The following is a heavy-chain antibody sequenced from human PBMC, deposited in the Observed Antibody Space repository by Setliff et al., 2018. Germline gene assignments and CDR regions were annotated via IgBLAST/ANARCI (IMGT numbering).Heavy chain of an antibody. CDR3: ARTVRSGSYHYYYMDV. J-gene: IGHJ6*03. D-gene: IGHD1-26*01. Sequence: SGPTLVNPTQTLTLTCTFPGFSISTSGMCVSWIRQSPGKALEWLARIDWDDDKYYSTSLKTRLTISKDTSKNQVVLTMTNMDSVDTATYYCARTVRSGSYHYYYMDVWGKGTTVTVSS. CDR1: GFSISTSGMC. CDR2: IDWDDDK. V-gene: IGHV2-70*11.